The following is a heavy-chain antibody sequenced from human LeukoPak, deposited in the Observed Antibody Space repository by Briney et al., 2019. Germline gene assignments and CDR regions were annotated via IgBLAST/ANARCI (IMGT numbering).Heavy chain of an antibody. D-gene: IGHD6-13*01. CDR2: ISSSSSYI. CDR3: AREDRAAAADNYYYYYGMDV. Sequence: GGSLRLSCAASGFTFSSYSMNWVRQAPGKGLEWVSSISSSSSYIYYADSVKGRFTISRDNAKNSLYLQMNSLRAEDAAVYYCAREDRAAAADNYYYYYGMDVWGQGTTVTVSS. CDR1: GFTFSSYS. J-gene: IGHJ6*02. V-gene: IGHV3-21*01.